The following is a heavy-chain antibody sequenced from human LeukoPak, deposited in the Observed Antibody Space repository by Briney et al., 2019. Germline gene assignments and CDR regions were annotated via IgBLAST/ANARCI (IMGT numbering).Heavy chain of an antibody. CDR2: TYYSGST. D-gene: IGHD3-10*01. J-gene: IGHJ4*02. CDR1: GGSINNYY. V-gene: IGHV4-59*01. Sequence: SETLSLTCTVSGGSINNYYWSWIRQPPGKGLEYIGYTYYSGSTNYNPSLKSRVTISVDTSKNQFSLKLSSVTAADTAVYYCARDPPGSGSYLDYWGQGTLVTVSS. CDR3: ARDPPGSGSYLDY.